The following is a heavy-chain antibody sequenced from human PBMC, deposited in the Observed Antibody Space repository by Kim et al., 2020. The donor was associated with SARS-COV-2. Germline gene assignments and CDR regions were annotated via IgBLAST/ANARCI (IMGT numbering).Heavy chain of an antibody. V-gene: IGHV3-30*04. CDR1: GFTFSSYA. Sequence: GGSLRLSCAASGFTFSSYAMHWVRQAPGKGLEWVAVISYDGSNKYYADSVKGRFTISRDNSKNTLYLQMNSLRAEDTAVYYCAREAIVVVTAAKDYWGQGTLVTVSS. D-gene: IGHD2-21*02. J-gene: IGHJ4*02. CDR2: ISYDGSNK. CDR3: AREAIVVVTAAKDY.